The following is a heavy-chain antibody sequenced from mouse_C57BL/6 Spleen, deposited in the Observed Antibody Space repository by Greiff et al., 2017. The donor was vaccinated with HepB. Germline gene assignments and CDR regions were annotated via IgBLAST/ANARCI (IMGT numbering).Heavy chain of an antibody. CDR2: ISSGSSTI. Sequence: EVKLVESGGGLVKPGGSLKLSCAASGFTFSDYGMHWVRQAPEKGLEWVAYISSGSSTIYYADTVKGRFPISRDNAKNTLCLQMTSLRSEDTAMYYCARGLPRDFDYWGQGTTLTVSS. D-gene: IGHD5-5*01. V-gene: IGHV5-17*01. CDR3: ARGLPRDFDY. J-gene: IGHJ2*01. CDR1: GFTFSDYG.